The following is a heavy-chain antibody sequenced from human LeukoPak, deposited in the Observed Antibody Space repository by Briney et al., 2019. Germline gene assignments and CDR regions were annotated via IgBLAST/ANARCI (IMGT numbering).Heavy chain of an antibody. CDR3: ARGSIYDFDS. V-gene: IGHV4-61*08. D-gene: IGHD3-3*02. CDR1: GGSISSGDYY. J-gene: IGHJ4*02. CDR2: IYYTGGT. Sequence: SETLSLTCTVSGGSISSGDYYWSWIRQPPGKGLEWIGYIYYTGGTNYKSSLESRVTISVATSKKQFSLRLTSVTAADTALYYCARGSIYDFDSWGQGTLVSVSS.